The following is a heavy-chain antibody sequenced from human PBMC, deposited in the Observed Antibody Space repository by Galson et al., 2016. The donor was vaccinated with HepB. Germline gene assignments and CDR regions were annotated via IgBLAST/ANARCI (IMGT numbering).Heavy chain of an antibody. V-gene: IGHV4-39*01. D-gene: IGHD5-12*01. CDR1: GASIDSSTDY. J-gene: IGHJ4*02. Sequence: ETLSLTCTVSGASIDSSTDYWGWVRHPPGKGLEWVGSIFSTGSSYYNPSLGSRVSLSLATSKNRISLTLTSVTAGDTAVYYCARTGYCGGTTCRDSWGQGTLVTVSS. CDR2: IFSTGSS. CDR3: ARTGYCGGTTCRDS.